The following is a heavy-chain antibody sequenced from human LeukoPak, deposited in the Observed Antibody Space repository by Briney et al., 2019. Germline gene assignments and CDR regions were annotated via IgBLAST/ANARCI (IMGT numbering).Heavy chain of an antibody. J-gene: IGHJ3*02. V-gene: IGHV3-9*01. CDR2: ISWNSGSI. Sequence: GGSLRLSCAASGFSFDDYAMHWVRQAPGKGLGWVSAISWNSGSIGYADFVKGRFTISRDNAKNSLYLQMNSLRAEDTALYYCAKTPAPNYGDYLGTFDIWGQGTMVTVSS. D-gene: IGHD4-17*01. CDR1: GFSFDDYA. CDR3: AKTPAPNYGDYLGTFDI.